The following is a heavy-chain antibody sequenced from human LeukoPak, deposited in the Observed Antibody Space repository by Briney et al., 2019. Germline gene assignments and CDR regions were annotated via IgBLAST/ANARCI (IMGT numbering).Heavy chain of an antibody. Sequence: PSETLSLTCAVYGGSFSGYYWSWIRQPPGKGLEWIGEINHSGSTNYNPSLKSRVTISVDTSKNQFSLKLRAVTAADTAVYYCARFQSRYENLRSDIWGPGTMVTVSS. CDR2: INHSGST. CDR3: ARFQSRYENLRSDI. V-gene: IGHV4-34*01. D-gene: IGHD3-16*02. CDR1: GGSFSGYY. J-gene: IGHJ3*02.